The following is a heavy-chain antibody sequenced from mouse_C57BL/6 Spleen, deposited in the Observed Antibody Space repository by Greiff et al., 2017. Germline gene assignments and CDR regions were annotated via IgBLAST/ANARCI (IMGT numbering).Heavy chain of an antibody. CDR1: GFTFSSYA. CDR3: ARDTAAWFAY. D-gene: IGHD1-2*01. CDR2: ISDGGSYT. V-gene: IGHV5-4*01. Sequence: EVQGVESGGGLVKPGGSLKLSCAASGFTFSSYAMSWVRQTPEKRLEWVATISDGGSYTYYPDNVKGRFTISRDNAKNNLYLQMSQLKSEDTAMYYCARDTAAWFAYWGQGTLVTVSA. J-gene: IGHJ3*01.